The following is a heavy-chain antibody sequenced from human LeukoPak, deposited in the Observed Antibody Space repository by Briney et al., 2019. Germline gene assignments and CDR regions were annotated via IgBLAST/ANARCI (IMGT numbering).Heavy chain of an antibody. CDR2: ISSSGSTI. Sequence: PGGSLRLSCAASGFTFSDYYMSWIRQAPGKGLEWVSYISSSGSTIYYADSVKGRFTISRDNAKNSLYLQMNSLRAEDTAVYYCARGWGYDILTGYYKNYFDYWGQGTLVTVSS. D-gene: IGHD3-9*01. J-gene: IGHJ4*02. CDR1: GFTFSDYY. V-gene: IGHV3-11*01. CDR3: ARGWGYDILTGYYKNYFDY.